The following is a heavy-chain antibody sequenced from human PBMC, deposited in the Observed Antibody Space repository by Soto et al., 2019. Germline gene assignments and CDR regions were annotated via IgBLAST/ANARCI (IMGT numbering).Heavy chain of an antibody. V-gene: IGHV1-18*01. CDR1: GYTFTNYG. CDR3: ARHGRDYNASTGVFYSYEMNV. CDR2: INVDNGDT. Sequence: VQLVQSGAEVKQPGASVKVSCKASGYTFTNYGVTWVRQAPGQGLEWMGWINVDNGDTHYAQNVQGKATMTTDKSTRTAYMELRSLKSADTAVYYCARHGRDYNASTGVFYSYEMNVWGQGTTITVSS. D-gene: IGHD1-1*01. J-gene: IGHJ6*02.